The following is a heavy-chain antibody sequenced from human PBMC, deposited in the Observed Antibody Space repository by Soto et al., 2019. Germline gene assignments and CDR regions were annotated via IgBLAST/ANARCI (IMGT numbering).Heavy chain of an antibody. V-gene: IGHV4-61*08. CDR1: GGSISSGDYY. D-gene: IGHD2-8*01. J-gene: IGHJ5*02. CDR3: AREVSNWFDP. CDR2: IYYSGST. Sequence: SETLSLTCTVSGGSISSGDYYWSWIRQPPGKGLEWIGYIYYSGSTNYNPSLKSRVTISVDTSKNQFSLKLSSVTAADTAVYYCAREVSNWFDPWGQETLVTVSS.